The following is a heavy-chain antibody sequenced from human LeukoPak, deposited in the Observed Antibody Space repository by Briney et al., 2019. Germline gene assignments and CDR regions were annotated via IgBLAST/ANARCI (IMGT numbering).Heavy chain of an antibody. D-gene: IGHD1/OR15-1a*01. CDR2: VSSSGSTI. CDR3: AITTDLGGLDP. Sequence: GGSLRLSCAASGFTFSDYYMSWIRQAPGKGLEWVSCVSSSGSTIYYADSVKGRFTISRDNAKNSLYLQMNSLRVEDTAVYYCAITTDLGGLDPWGQGTLVTVSS. J-gene: IGHJ5*02. CDR1: GFTFSDYY. V-gene: IGHV3-11*04.